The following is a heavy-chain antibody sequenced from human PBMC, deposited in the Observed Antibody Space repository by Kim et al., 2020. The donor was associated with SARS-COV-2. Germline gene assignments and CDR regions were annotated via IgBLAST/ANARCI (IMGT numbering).Heavy chain of an antibody. Sequence: SVKVSCKASGGTFSSYAISWVRQAPGQGLEWMGGIIPIFGTANYAQKVQGRVTITADESTSTAYMELSSLRSEDTAVYYCARETTMVRGAIDYWGQGTLVTVSS. J-gene: IGHJ4*02. CDR1: GGTFSSYA. V-gene: IGHV1-69*13. CDR2: IIPIFGTA. D-gene: IGHD3-10*01. CDR3: ARETTMVRGAIDY.